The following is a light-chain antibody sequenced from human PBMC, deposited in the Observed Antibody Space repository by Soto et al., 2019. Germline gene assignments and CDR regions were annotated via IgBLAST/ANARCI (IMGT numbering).Light chain of an antibody. J-gene: IGKJ3*01. CDR2: DAS. V-gene: IGKV3-11*01. Sequence: EIVLTQSPATLSLSPGARAPLSCRASQSVSNSLAWYQLRPGQAPRLLIYDASNRATGIPARFSGSGSGTDFTLTISSLEPEDFAVYYCQQYDNWPGFTFGPGTKVDIK. CDR1: QSVSNS. CDR3: QQYDNWPGFT.